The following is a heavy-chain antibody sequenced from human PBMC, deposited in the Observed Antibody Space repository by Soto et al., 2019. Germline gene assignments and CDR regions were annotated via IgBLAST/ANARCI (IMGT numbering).Heavy chain of an antibody. V-gene: IGHV1-2*02. CDR1: GYTFSGHY. J-gene: IGHJ6*02. Sequence: QVQLLQSGAEVKKPGASVKVSCKASGYTFSGHYMHWVRQAPGQGLEWMGWINPNSGGTIYRQKFQGRVTVTRDTSISTVYMELSRLRSDATAVYYCARDGNYCSGGIFYEGPTMYHYYGMDVWGQGAPVTVSS. D-gene: IGHD2-15*01. CDR3: ARDGNYCSGGIFYEGPTMYHYYGMDV. CDR2: INPNSGGT.